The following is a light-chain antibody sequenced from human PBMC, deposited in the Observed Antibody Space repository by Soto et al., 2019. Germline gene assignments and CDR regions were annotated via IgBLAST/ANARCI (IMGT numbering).Light chain of an antibody. V-gene: IGLV2-14*01. J-gene: IGLJ1*01. CDR2: EVS. Sequence: QSALTQPAGVSGTPGQSITIACTGTSSDVGGYNYVSWFQQHPGKAPKLMIYEVSNRPSGVSNRFSGSKSGNTASLTISGLQAEDEANYYCSSYSSSSTLVFGTGTKVTVL. CDR1: SSDVGGYNY. CDR3: SSYSSSSTLV.